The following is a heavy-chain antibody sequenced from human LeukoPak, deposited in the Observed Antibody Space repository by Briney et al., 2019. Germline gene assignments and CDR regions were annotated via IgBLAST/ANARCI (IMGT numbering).Heavy chain of an antibody. CDR3: ASGRPYVEMGPGD. Sequence: ASVKVSCKASGGTFSSYAISWVRQAPGQGLEWMGRIIPILGIANYARKFQGRVTITADKSTSTAYMELSSLRSEDTAVYYCASGRPYVEMGPGDWGQGTLVTVSS. CDR2: IIPILGIA. V-gene: IGHV1-69*04. D-gene: IGHD5-24*01. CDR1: GGTFSSYA. J-gene: IGHJ4*02.